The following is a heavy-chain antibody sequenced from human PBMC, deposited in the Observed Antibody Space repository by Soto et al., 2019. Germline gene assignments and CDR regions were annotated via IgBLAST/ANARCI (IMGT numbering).Heavy chain of an antibody. J-gene: IGHJ4*02. CDR2: IYYSGST. D-gene: IGHD3-22*01. Sequence: SETLSLTCTVSGGSISSSSYYWGWIRQPPGKGLEWIGSIYYSGSTYYNPSLKSRVTISVDTSKNQFSLKLSSVTAADTAVYYCARLGDYYDSSGYLFLDYWGQGTLVTVSS. V-gene: IGHV4-39*01. CDR1: GGSISSSSYY. CDR3: ARLGDYYDSSGYLFLDY.